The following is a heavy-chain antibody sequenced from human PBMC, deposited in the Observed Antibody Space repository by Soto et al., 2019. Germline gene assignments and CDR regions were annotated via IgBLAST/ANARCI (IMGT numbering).Heavy chain of an antibody. V-gene: IGHV3-74*01. D-gene: IGHD1-1*01. CDR2: IKSDGSVT. CDR3: TRDADQLGTNWFDP. J-gene: IGHJ5*02. Sequence: GGSLRLSCAASGFTFSSYWMHWVRQAPGKGLVWVSHIKSDGSVTNYADSVKGRFTISRDNAKNTLYLQMNSLRADDTAVYYCTRDADQLGTNWFDPWGQGTLVTVSS. CDR1: GFTFSSYW.